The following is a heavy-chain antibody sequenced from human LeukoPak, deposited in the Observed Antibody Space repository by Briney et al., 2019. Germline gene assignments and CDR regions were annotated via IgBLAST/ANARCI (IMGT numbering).Heavy chain of an antibody. V-gene: IGHV4-59*01. CDR1: GRSFNGYY. D-gene: IGHD4-23*01. Sequence: PSETLSLTCAVYGRSFNGYYWIWIRQSPGKGLEWIAYIYYSGSTNYNPSLESRVTISVDTSNNQFSLKLSSVTAADTAVYFCARVSNDYSGNGAFDIWGQGTMVTVSS. CDR3: ARVSNDYSGNGAFDI. CDR2: IYYSGST. J-gene: IGHJ3*02.